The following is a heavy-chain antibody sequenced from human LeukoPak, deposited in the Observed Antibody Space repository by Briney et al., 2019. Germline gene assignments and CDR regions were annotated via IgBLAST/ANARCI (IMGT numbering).Heavy chain of an antibody. D-gene: IGHD6-13*01. V-gene: IGHV3-7*03. CDR3: ARSIPYGTTWYGRSDY. J-gene: IGHJ4*02. Sequence: GGSLRLSCAASGFPFSSYSMTWVRQAPGKGMEWVANIKPDGTTKFYVDSVKGRFTISRDNALNSLYLQMNSLRAEDTAIYYCARSIPYGTTWYGRSDYWGQGTLVTVSS. CDR2: IKPDGTTK. CDR1: GFPFSSYS.